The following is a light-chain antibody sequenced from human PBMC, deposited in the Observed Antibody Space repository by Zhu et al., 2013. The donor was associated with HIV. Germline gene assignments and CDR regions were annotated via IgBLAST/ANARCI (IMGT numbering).Light chain of an antibody. CDR1: QSVGTN. CDR2: GAS. Sequence: IVMTQSAATLSVSPGERATLSCRASQSVGTNLAWYQQKPGQAPRLLMYGASTRATGIPARFSGSGSGTVFTLTISSLQSEDFALYYCQQYNNWPPSFTFGPGTKVDIK. V-gene: IGKV3-15*01. CDR3: QQYNNWPPSFT. J-gene: IGKJ3*01.